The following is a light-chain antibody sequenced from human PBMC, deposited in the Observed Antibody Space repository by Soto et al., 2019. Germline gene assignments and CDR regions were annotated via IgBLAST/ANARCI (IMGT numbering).Light chain of an antibody. CDR1: QSLNSN. J-gene: IGKJ5*01. Sequence: ETVMTQSPATLSVSPGESATLSCRASQSLNSNLAWYQQKPGQAPRLLIYDASNRATGIPARFSGSGSGTDFTLTISSLEPEDFAVYYCQQRSNWPPSITFGQGTRLEIK. CDR2: DAS. CDR3: QQRSNWPPSIT. V-gene: IGKV3-11*01.